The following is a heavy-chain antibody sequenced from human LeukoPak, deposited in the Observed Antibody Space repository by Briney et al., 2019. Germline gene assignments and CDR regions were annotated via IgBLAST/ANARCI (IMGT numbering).Heavy chain of an antibody. V-gene: IGHV1-69*13. CDR2: IIPIFGTA. CDR3: ARSSGSYYYYYMDV. J-gene: IGHJ6*03. D-gene: IGHD3-10*01. Sequence: GASVKVSCKASGYTFTGYYMHWVRQAPGQGLEWMGGIIPIFGTANYAQKFQGRVTITADESTSTAYMELSSLRSEDTAVYYCARSSGSYYYYYMDVWGKGTTVTIS. CDR1: GYTFTGYY.